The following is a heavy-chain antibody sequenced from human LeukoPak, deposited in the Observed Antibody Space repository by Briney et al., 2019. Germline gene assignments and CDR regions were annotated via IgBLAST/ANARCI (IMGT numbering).Heavy chain of an antibody. V-gene: IGHV1-46*01. Sequence: ASVKVSCKASGYTFTSQYMHWVRQAPGQGLEWMGIINPSGGSTSYAQKFQGRVTMTRDMSTSTVYMELSSLRSEDTAVCYCARSKRSGSYSYWFDPWGQGTLVTVSS. CDR1: GYTFTSQY. J-gene: IGHJ5*02. CDR2: INPSGGST. CDR3: ARSKRSGSYSYWFDP. D-gene: IGHD3-10*01.